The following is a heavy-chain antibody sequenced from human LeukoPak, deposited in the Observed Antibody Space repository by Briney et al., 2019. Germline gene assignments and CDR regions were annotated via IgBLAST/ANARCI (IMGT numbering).Heavy chain of an antibody. CDR2: IYYSGST. Sequence: SETLSLTCTVSGGAISNTSYYWSWIRQPPGKGLEWIGYIYYSGSTNYNPSLKSRLTISVDTSKNQLSLKLSSVTAADTAVYYCAGQGIAAAATRDWFDPWGQGTLVTVSS. D-gene: IGHD6-13*01. CDR1: GGAISNTSYY. V-gene: IGHV4-61*05. CDR3: AGQGIAAAATRDWFDP. J-gene: IGHJ5*02.